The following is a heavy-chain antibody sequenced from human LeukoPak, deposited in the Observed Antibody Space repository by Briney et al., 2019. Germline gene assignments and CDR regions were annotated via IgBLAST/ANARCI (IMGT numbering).Heavy chain of an antibody. D-gene: IGHD6-6*01. CDR1: GFTFSSYS. CDR2: ISSSSSYI. Sequence: GGSLRLSCAASGFTFSSYSMNWVRQAPGKGLEWVSSISSSSSYIYYADSVKGRFTISRENAKNSLYLQMNSLRAEDTAVYYCARRVAARPIAFDIWGQGTMVTVSS. CDR3: ARRVAARPIAFDI. J-gene: IGHJ3*02. V-gene: IGHV3-21*01.